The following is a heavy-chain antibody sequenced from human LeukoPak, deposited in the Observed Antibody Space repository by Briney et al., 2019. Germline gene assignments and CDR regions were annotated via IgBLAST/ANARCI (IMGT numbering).Heavy chain of an antibody. V-gene: IGHV4-59*01. CDR1: GGSISSYY. CDR3: ARDVGNLNWFDP. D-gene: IGHD4-23*01. Sequence: KPSETLSLNCTGSGGSISSYYWSWIRQPPGQELEWIGNTYYSRTTNYHPSHKSRVTISVDTSKNQFSLKLRSVTAADTAVYYCARDVGNLNWFDPWGQGTLVTVSS. CDR2: TYYSRTT. J-gene: IGHJ5*02.